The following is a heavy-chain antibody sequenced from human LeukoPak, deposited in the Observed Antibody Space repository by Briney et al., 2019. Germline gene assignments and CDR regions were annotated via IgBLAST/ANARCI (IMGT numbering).Heavy chain of an antibody. D-gene: IGHD3-22*01. V-gene: IGHV3-74*01. CDR3: ARAPSEIGGYYPEYFRH. CDR1: GFTFTSYW. CDR2: IKSDGKT. J-gene: IGHJ1*01. Sequence: GGSLRLSCAPSGFTFTSYWMHWVGQAPGQGRVWVSRIKSDGKTNYADSVKGRFTISRDNAKNTVSLQMNSLRAEDTGVYYCARAPSEIGGYYPEYFRHWGQGTLVTVSS.